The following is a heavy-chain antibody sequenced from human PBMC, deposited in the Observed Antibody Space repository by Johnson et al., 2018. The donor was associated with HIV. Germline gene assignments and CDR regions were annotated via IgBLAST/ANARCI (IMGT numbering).Heavy chain of an antibody. V-gene: IGHV3-30*02. CDR1: GFTFSSYG. J-gene: IGHJ3*01. Sequence: QVQLVESGGGVVQPGGSLRLSCAAFGFTFSSYGMHWVRQAPGKGLEWVAFIRYDGSNKYYADSVKGRFTISRDNSKNTLYLQMNSLRAEDTAVYYCAKDLFTEREDDVFDVWGQGTMVTVSS. CDR3: AKDLFTEREDDVFDV. D-gene: IGHD1-26*01. CDR2: IRYDGSNK.